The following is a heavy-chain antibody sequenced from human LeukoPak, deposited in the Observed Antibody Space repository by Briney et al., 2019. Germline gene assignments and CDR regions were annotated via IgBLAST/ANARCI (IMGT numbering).Heavy chain of an antibody. CDR2: IYYSGST. CDR1: GGSISSYY. CDR3: ARRDPVRFGELDAFDI. Sequence: PSETLSLTCTVSGGSISSYYWSWIRQPPGKGLEWIGYIYYSGSTNYNPSLKSRVTISVDTSKNQFSLKLSSVTAADTAVYYCARRDPVRFGELDAFDIWGQGTMVTVSS. J-gene: IGHJ3*02. V-gene: IGHV4-59*08. D-gene: IGHD3-10*01.